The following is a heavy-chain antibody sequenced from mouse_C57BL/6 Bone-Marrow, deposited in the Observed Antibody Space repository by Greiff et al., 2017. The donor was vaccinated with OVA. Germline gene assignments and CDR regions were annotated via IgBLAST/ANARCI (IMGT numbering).Heavy chain of an antibody. J-gene: IGHJ1*03. Sequence: VQLQQPGAELVKPGASVKVSCKASGYTFTSYWMHWVKQRPGQGLEWIGRIHPSDSDTNYNQKFKGQATLTVEKSSSTAYMQLSSLTSDDSAVYYCAITWAPSYFDVWGTGTTVTVSS. V-gene: IGHV1-74*01. CDR3: AITWAPSYFDV. D-gene: IGHD4-1*01. CDR1: GYTFTSYW. CDR2: IHPSDSDT.